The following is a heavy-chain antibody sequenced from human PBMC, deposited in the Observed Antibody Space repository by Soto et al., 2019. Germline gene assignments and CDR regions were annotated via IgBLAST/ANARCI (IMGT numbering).Heavy chain of an antibody. CDR2: IGTAGDT. D-gene: IGHD6-6*01. CDR3: ARVPFVTFEYSSSSDRSYYYHYGMAV. V-gene: IGHV3-13*01. Sequence: GGSLRLSCAASGFTFSSYDMHWVRQATGKGLEWVSAIGTAGDTYYPGSVKGRFTISRENAKNSLYLQMNSLRAEDTAVYYCARVPFVTFEYSSSSDRSYYYHYGMAVWGQGTTVPVSS. J-gene: IGHJ6*02. CDR1: GFTFSSYD.